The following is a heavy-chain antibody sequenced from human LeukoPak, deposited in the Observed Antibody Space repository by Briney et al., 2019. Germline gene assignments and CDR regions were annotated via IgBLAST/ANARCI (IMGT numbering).Heavy chain of an antibody. D-gene: IGHD6-13*01. J-gene: IGHJ4*02. CDR3: AKLPGYSSSWYGKELDY. V-gene: IGHV3-11*04. CDR1: GFTFSDYY. Sequence: GGSLRLSCAASGFTFSDYYMSWIRQAPGKGLEWVSYISSSGSTIYYADSVKGRFTISRDNAKNSLYLQMNSLRAEDTAVYYCAKLPGYSSSWYGKELDYWGQGTLVTVSS. CDR2: ISSSGSTI.